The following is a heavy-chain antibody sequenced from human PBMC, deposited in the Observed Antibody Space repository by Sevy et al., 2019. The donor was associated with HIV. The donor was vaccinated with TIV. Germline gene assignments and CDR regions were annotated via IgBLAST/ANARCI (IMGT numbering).Heavy chain of an antibody. CDR1: GYTFTIYY. Sequence: ASVKVSCKASGYTFTIYYMHWVRQAPGQVLEWMGIINPSGGSTSYAQKFQGRVTMTRDTSTSTVYMELSSLRSEDTAVYYCARDSSSFDLAGDYYGMDVWGQGTTVTVSS. J-gene: IGHJ6*02. CDR2: INPSGGST. D-gene: IGHD6-6*01. V-gene: IGHV1-46*01. CDR3: ARDSSSFDLAGDYYGMDV.